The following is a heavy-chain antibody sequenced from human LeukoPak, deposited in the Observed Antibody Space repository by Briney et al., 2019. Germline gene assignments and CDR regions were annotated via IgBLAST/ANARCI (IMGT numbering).Heavy chain of an antibody. J-gene: IGHJ4*02. D-gene: IGHD3-22*01. Sequence: GASVKVSCKASGYTFTGYYMHWVRQAPGQGLEWMGGIIPIFGTANYAQKFQGRVTITADESTSTAYMELSSLRSEDTAVYYCARGNNYYDSSGYGYWGQGTLVTVSS. CDR3: ARGNNYYDSSGYGY. CDR1: GYTFTGYY. CDR2: IIPIFGTA. V-gene: IGHV1-69*13.